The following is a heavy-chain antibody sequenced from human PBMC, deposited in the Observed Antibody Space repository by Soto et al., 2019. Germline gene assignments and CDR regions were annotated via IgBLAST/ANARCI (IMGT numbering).Heavy chain of an antibody. CDR1: GCSITSYY. CDR3: ARRAVVAVTGSLDNWLDP. V-gene: IGHV4-59*07. Sequence: SDTLSLTCTFPGCSITSYYWSWMRQPPGKVLEWIGYVYGSWSSHYNPSLKSRVTISVDTSRNQFSLKVNSVTAADTAVYYCARRAVVAVTGSLDNWLDPWGQGILVTVS. J-gene: IGHJ5*02. CDR2: VYGSWSS. D-gene: IGHD2-21*01.